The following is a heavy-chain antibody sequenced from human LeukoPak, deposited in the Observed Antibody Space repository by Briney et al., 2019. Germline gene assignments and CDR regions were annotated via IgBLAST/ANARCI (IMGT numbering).Heavy chain of an antibody. Sequence: ASVKVSCKASGGTFSSYAISWVRQAPGQGLEWLGWISAYNGNTNYAQKLQGRVTMTTDTFTSTAYMELRSLRSDDTAVYYCARALIAAAGFADYWGQGTLVTVSS. V-gene: IGHV1-18*01. CDR3: ARALIAAAGFADY. J-gene: IGHJ4*02. CDR1: GGTFSSYA. CDR2: ISAYNGNT. D-gene: IGHD6-13*01.